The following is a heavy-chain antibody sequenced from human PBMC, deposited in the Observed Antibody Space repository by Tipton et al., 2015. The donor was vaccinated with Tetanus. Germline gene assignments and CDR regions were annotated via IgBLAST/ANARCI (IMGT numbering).Heavy chain of an antibody. CDR2: ITPIFGTT. D-gene: IGHD3-16*01. V-gene: IGHV1-69*06. J-gene: IGHJ6*02. Sequence: QSGAEVKKPGSSVKVSCKASGGTFTNYALSWVRQAPGQGLEWVGGITPIFGTTNSAQKFQGRVTMTGSTSINTAYMELSSLTSDDTAVYYCARNGGGMGVWGQGTTVTVSS. CDR1: GGTFTNYA. CDR3: ARNGGGMGV.